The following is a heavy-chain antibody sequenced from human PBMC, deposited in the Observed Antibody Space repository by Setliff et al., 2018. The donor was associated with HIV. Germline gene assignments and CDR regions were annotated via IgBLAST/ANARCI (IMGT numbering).Heavy chain of an antibody. CDR1: GGSISSGSFY. D-gene: IGHD3-10*01. CDR2: IYYTGST. Sequence: SETLSLTCTVSGGSISSGSFYWGWIRQPPGKGLELIGSIYYTGSTSYNPSLKSRVTISVDTSNNQFSLKLTSVTAADTAVYYCARATSPRPMVRGGWFDPWGQGTLVTVSS. CDR3: ARATSPRPMVRGGWFDP. V-gene: IGHV4-39*02. J-gene: IGHJ5*02.